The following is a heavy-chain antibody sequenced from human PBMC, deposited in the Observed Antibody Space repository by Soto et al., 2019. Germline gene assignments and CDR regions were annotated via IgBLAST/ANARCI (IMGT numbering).Heavy chain of an antibody. CDR2: ISAYNGKT. CDR1: GCTFTSYG. J-gene: IGHJ3*02. CDR3: ARDVYYDVLPGSYRSDAFDI. V-gene: IGHV1-18*01. D-gene: IGHD3-9*01. Sequence: ASVKVDCRASGCTFTSYGMIWVRQVQGQRLEWMGWISAYNGKTNNARKLQGRVNMTTDTSTSTAYMELRSLRSDDTAVYYFARDVYYDVLPGSYRSDAFDIWGQGTMVTVSS.